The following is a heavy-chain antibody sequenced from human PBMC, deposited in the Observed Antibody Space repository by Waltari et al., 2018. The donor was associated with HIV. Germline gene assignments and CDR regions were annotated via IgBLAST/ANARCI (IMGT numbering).Heavy chain of an antibody. CDR1: GFDLSRYD. CDR2: LSSSAGLV. D-gene: IGHD2-2*01. CDR3: ARGLFPVWYRGDQPFDT. J-gene: IGHJ5*01. Sequence: EARLVESGGDLRRPGGSLRLSCVASGFDLSRYDVNWVRQSPGKGVECISYLSSSAGLVFYAESVRGRFAVSRDSTKKSVHLLLDSLRIEDTPFYYCARGLFPVWYRGDQPFDTWGQGTLVTVSS. V-gene: IGHV3-48*03.